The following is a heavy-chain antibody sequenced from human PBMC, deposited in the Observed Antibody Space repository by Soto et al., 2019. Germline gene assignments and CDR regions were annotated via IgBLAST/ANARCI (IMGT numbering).Heavy chain of an antibody. CDR1: GFTFSSYG. CDR3: AKELDTAMAYYYYRMDV. D-gene: IGHD5-18*01. J-gene: IGHJ6*02. V-gene: IGHV3-30*18. CDR2: ISYDGSNK. Sequence: GGSLRLSCAASGFTFSSYGMHWVRQAPGKGLEWVAVISYDGSNKYYADSVKGRFTISRDNSKNTLYLQMNSLRAEDTAVYYCAKELDTAMAYYYYRMDVWGQGTTVTGSS.